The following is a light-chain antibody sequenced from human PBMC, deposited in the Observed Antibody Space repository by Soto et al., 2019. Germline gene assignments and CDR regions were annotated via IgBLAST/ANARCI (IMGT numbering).Light chain of an antibody. CDR3: QQYYDYPLT. V-gene: IGKV1-8*01. CDR1: QGINNY. Sequence: AIRLAQSPSSLSASTGDRVTITCRASQGINNYLAWYQQKPGEAPKFLIYDASTLQRGVPTRFSGSGSGTDFTLSISGLQSEDFATYYCQQYYDYPLTFGGGTKVEIK. CDR2: DAS. J-gene: IGKJ4*01.